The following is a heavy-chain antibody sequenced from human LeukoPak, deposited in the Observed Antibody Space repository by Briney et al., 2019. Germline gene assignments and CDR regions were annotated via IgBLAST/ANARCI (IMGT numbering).Heavy chain of an antibody. CDR1: GFTFSDYY. V-gene: IGHV3-11*06. J-gene: IGHJ4*02. CDR2: ISSSSSYT. Sequence: GGSLRLSCAASGFTFSDYYMSWIRQAPGKGLEWVPYISSSSSYTNYADSVKGRSTISRDNAKNSLYLQMNSLRAEDTAVYYCARGRLDTAMVGDYWGQGTLVTVSS. CDR3: ARGRLDTAMVGDY. D-gene: IGHD5-18*01.